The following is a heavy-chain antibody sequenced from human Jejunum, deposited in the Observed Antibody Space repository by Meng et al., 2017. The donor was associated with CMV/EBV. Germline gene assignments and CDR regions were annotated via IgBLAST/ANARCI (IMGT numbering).Heavy chain of an antibody. CDR1: GSITSSY. CDR3: ARDSYHYGSSTYNWFDP. D-gene: IGHD3-10*01. J-gene: IGHJ5*02. V-gene: IGHV4-59*01. CDR2: RSYRETA. Sequence: GSITSSYLSWIRQPPGKGLEWIGYRSYRETAYYSPSLRSRVTISADTTTNQFSLRLTSVTPADAAVYYCARDSYHYGSSTYNWFDPWGQGILVTVSS.